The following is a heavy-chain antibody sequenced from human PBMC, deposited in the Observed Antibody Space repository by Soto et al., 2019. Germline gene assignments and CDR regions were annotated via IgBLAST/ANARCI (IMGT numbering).Heavy chain of an antibody. J-gene: IGHJ4*01. CDR2: ISAGNGDT. V-gene: IGHV1-3*01. CDR3: ARDPGTGAALRAYHFDY. Sequence: GASVKVSCKASRYSFTTYALHWVRQAPGQRLEWMGWISAGNGDTKYSEKFQGRVTITRDTSANTAYMELSSLRSEDTSVYYCARDPGTGAALRAYHFDYWGHVTLVTVSS. CDR1: RYSFTTYA. D-gene: IGHD1-1*01.